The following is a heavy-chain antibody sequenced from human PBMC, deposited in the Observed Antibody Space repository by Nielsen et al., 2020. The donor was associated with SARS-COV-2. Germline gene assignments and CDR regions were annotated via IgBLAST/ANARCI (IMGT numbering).Heavy chain of an antibody. J-gene: IGHJ4*02. CDR2: ISWDGGST. CDR1: GFTFDDYT. Sequence: GESLKISCAASGFTFDDYTMHWVRQAPGKGLEWVSLISWDGGSTYYADSVKGRFTISRDNSKNSLYLQMNSLRTEDTALYYCAKDMDSYGPLDYWGQGTLVTVSS. D-gene: IGHD5-18*01. CDR3: AKDMDSYGPLDY. V-gene: IGHV3-43*01.